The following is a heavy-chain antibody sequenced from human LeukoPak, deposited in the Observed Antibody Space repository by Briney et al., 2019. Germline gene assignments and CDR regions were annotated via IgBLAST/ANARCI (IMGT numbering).Heavy chain of an antibody. CDR3: AKDGYYGSGT. CDR1: GFAFSTYS. CDR2: ISNSGGST. J-gene: IGHJ4*02. Sequence: GGSLRLSCAASGFAFSTYSMSWVRQAPGRGLEWVSVISNSGGSTYYADSVKGRFTISRDNSKNTLYLQMNSLRAEDTAVYYCAKDGYYGSGTGGQGTLVTVSS. D-gene: IGHD3-10*01. V-gene: IGHV3-23*01.